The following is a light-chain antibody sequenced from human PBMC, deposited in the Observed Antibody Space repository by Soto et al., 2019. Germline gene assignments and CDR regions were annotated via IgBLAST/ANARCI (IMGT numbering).Light chain of an antibody. V-gene: IGKV1-5*03. CDR1: QSVDTC. CDR3: QQFYRYPWT. CDR2: KAS. J-gene: IGKJ1*01. Sequence: DIQMTQSPSALSASVGDTVTITCRASQSVDTCLAWYQQKPGKAPHLLIYKASRLETGVPSRFSGSGSVTDCTLTITGLQPDDFATYYCQQFYRYPWTFGQGTKVEI.